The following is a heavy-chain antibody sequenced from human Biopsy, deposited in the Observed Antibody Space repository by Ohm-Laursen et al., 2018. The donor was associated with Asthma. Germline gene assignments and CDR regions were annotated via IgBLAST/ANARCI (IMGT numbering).Heavy chain of an antibody. CDR3: AKDERLYYGADSKYMQPVPLGD. CDR2: ISWSSSYT. D-gene: IGHD3-16*01. J-gene: IGHJ4*02. CDR1: GFSLSDYY. Sequence: SLRLSCAASGFSLSDYYMSWIRQAPGKGLEWVSYISWSSSYTNYADSVEGRFTISRDNAKNSLYLQMNSLRAEDTAVYYCAKDERLYYGADSKYMQPVPLGDWGQGTLVIVSA. V-gene: IGHV3-11*05.